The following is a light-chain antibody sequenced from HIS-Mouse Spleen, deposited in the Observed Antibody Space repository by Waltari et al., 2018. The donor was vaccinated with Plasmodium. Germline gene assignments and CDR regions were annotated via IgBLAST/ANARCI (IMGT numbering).Light chain of an antibody. CDR3: SSYTSSSTWV. CDR2: EVS. CDR1: SSDVGCYNS. J-gene: IGLJ3*02. Sequence: QSALTQPASVSGSPGPSITISCTGNSSDVGCYNSVTWYQQHPGKAPNPMIYEVSKRPSGVSNRFSGSKSGNTASLTISGLQAEDEADYYCSSYTSSSTWVFGGGTKLTVL. V-gene: IGLV2-14*01.